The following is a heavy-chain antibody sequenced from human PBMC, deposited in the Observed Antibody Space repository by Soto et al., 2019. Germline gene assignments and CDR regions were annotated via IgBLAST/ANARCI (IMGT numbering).Heavy chain of an antibody. CDR3: AREGGHRGVAGRYYYYGMDV. Sequence: QVQLVQSGAEVKKPGASVKVSCKASGYTFTSYGISWVRQAPGQGLEWVGWISAYNGNTNYAQKLQGRVTMTTDTSTSTAYMELRSLRSDDTAVYYCAREGGHRGVAGRYYYYGMDVWGQGTTVTVSS. V-gene: IGHV1-18*04. CDR2: ISAYNGNT. J-gene: IGHJ6*02. D-gene: IGHD6-19*01. CDR1: GYTFTSYG.